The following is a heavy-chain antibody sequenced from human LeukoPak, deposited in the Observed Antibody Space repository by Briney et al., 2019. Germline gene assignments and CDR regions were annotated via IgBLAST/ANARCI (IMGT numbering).Heavy chain of an antibody. CDR2: IYHSGRT. D-gene: IGHD3-9*01. V-gene: IGHV4-38-2*02. CDR3: ARIYHYDILTGYFDY. CDR1: GYYISSGYY. Sequence: PSETLSLTCTVSGYYISSGYYWGWIRQPPGKGLEWIVSIYHSGRTFYNASLKSRVTLSVDTSKNHFSLNLTSVTAADTAVYFCARIYHYDILTGYFDYWGQGTPVTVSS. J-gene: IGHJ4*02.